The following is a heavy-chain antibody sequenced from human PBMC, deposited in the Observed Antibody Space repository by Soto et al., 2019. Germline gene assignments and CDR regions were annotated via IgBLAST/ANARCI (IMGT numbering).Heavy chain of an antibody. D-gene: IGHD3-16*01. Sequence: QVQLVQSGAEVKKPGASVKVSCKASGYTFTSYAMHWVRQAPGQRLEWMGWINAGNVNTKYSQKFQGRVTITRDTSASTAYMELSSLRSEDTAVYYCARDPWGYYGIDVWGQGTTVTVSS. CDR1: GYTFTSYA. CDR3: ARDPWGYYGIDV. J-gene: IGHJ6*02. V-gene: IGHV1-3*01. CDR2: INAGNVNT.